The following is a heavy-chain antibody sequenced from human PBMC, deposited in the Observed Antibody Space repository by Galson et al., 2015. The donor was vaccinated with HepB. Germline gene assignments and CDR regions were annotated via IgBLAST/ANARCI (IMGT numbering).Heavy chain of an antibody. CDR3: ARVLAALHEYGDPHGWFDP. CDR1: GYSFTSYA. D-gene: IGHD4/OR15-4a*01. CDR2: ISGYNGNT. Sequence: SVKVSCKASGYSFTSYAITWVRPAPGQGLEWMGWISGYNGNTNYAQKFEDRVTMTTDTSTNTVHMEARSLRSDDTAVYYCARVLAALHEYGDPHGWFDPWGQGTLVTVSS. J-gene: IGHJ5*02. V-gene: IGHV1-18*01.